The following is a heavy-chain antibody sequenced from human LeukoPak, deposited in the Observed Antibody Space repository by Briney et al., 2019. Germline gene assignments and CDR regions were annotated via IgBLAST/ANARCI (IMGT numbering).Heavy chain of an antibody. CDR1: GFTFSSYA. CDR2: ISWNSGSI. V-gene: IGHV3-9*01. Sequence: GGSLRLSCSASGFTFSSYAMHWVRQPPGKGLEWVSGISWNSGSIDYADSVKGRFTISRDNAKNSLYLQMNSLRVEDTAFYYCAKDNRRHYTSGPNPDSLHWGQGALVTVSS. CDR3: AKDNRRHYTSGPNPDSLH. J-gene: IGHJ4*02. D-gene: IGHD6-19*01.